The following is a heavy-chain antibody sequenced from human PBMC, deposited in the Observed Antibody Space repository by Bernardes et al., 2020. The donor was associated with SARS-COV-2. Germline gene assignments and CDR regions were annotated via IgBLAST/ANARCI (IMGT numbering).Heavy chain of an antibody. CDR1: GFTFSRSW. CDR2: INPDGTGT. D-gene: IGHD6-25*01. J-gene: IGHJ5*02. V-gene: IGHV3-74*01. Sequence: GGSLRLSCAASGFTFSRSWMHWVRQAPGKGLVWVSHINPDGTGTTYADSVKGRFTISRDNARNTVYLQMNSLRGDDTAIYYCAGDAVDDFVAASAAWGQGTLVTVTS. CDR3: AGDAVDDFVAASAA.